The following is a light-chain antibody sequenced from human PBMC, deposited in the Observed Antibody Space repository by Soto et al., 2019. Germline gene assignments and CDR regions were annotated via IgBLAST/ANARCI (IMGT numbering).Light chain of an antibody. V-gene: IGKV3-20*01. CDR3: QQYGSSPWT. Sequence: EIVLTQSPGTLSLSPGERATLSCRASQSVSSSSLAGYQQKRGRAPRLLIYGASSRATGVPDRFSGSGSGTDFTRTISRLEPEDLAVYYCQQYGSSPWTFGQGTKVDLK. CDR2: GAS. CDR1: QSVSSSS. J-gene: IGKJ1*01.